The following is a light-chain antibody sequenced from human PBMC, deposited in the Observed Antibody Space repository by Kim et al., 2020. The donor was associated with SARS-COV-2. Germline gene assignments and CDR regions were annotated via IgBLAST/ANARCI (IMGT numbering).Light chain of an antibody. J-gene: IGKJ1*01. CDR1: QSISSY. CDR3: QQSYSTPCT. CDR2: AAS. Sequence: DIQMTQSPASLSASVGDRVTITCRASQSISSYLNWYQQKPGRAPKLLIYAASRLQSGVPSRFSGSGSGTDFTLTISSLQPEDFATYYGQQSYSTPCTFGPGTKGESK. V-gene: IGKV1-39*01.